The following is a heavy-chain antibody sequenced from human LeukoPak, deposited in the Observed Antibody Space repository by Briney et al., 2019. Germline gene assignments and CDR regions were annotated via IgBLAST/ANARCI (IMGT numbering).Heavy chain of an antibody. J-gene: IGHJ4*02. CDR2: ISGSGGST. CDR1: GFTFSSCA. V-gene: IGHV3-23*01. CDR3: AKAGREITMIVVVITFDY. Sequence: PGGSLRLSCAASGFTFSSCAMSWVRQAPGKGLEWVSAISGSGGSTYNADSVKGRFTISRDNSKNTLYLRMNSLRAEDTAVYYCAKAGREITMIVVVITFDYWGQGTLVTVSS. D-gene: IGHD3-22*01.